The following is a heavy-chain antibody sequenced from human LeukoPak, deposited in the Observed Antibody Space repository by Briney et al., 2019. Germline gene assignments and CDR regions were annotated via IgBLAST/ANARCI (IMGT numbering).Heavy chain of an antibody. D-gene: IGHD6-19*01. CDR1: GFTFSSYA. J-gene: IGHJ4*02. V-gene: IGHV3-23*01. CDR2: IFGSGGST. Sequence: GGSLRLSCAASGFTFSSYAMYWVRQAPGKGLEWVSGIFGSGGSTHCADSVKGRFTISRDNSRNTVYLQMSSLRAEDTAVYYCAKTTTGYSSGRFPGWPVDYWGQGTLVTVSS. CDR3: AKTTTGYSSGRFPGWPVDY.